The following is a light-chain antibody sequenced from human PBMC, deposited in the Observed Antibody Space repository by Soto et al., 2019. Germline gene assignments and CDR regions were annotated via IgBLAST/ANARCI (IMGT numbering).Light chain of an antibody. CDR1: QSVRSN. J-gene: IGKJ2*01. CDR3: QQFNDWPRI. Sequence: EIVMTQSPGTLSVSPGERATLSCRASQSVRSNLAWYQQKPGQAPRLLIYGASTRASGIPARFSGSGSGTEFTLTISSLQSEDFAVYYCQQFNDWPRIFGLGTTLEI. CDR2: GAS. V-gene: IGKV3-15*01.